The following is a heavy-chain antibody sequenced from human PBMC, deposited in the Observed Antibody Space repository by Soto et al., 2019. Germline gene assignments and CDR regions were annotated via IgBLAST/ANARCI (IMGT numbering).Heavy chain of an antibody. D-gene: IGHD6-13*01. CDR2: IYPGDHET. Sequence: GESLKISCRGSGYDFNTNWFGWVRQLPGKGLEWMGIIYPGDHETRYSPSFHGKVTISADRSINTAYLQWNSLEASDTAFYFCARSPRSSPYFDYWGQGALVTVSS. V-gene: IGHV5-51*01. CDR1: GYDFNTNW. CDR3: ARSPRSSPYFDY. J-gene: IGHJ4*02.